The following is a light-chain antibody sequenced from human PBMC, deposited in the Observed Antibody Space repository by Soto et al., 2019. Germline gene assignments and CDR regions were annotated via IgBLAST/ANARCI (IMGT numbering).Light chain of an antibody. Sequence: QPVLTQSPSASASLGASVKLTCTLSSGYSTYAIAWHQLQSEKGPRFLMKINYDGTHSKGDGFFDRFSGSSSGAERHLTISSLQSEDEADYYCQSLGTGIQVFGGGTQLTVL. CDR1: SGYSTYA. CDR3: QSLGTGIQV. J-gene: IGLJ3*02. V-gene: IGLV4-69*01. CDR2: INYDGTH.